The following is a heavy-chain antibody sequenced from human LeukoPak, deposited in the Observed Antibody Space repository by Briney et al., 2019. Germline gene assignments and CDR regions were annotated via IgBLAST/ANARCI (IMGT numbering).Heavy chain of an antibody. D-gene: IGHD3-9*01. V-gene: IGHV3-23*01. Sequence: GGSLRLSCAASGFTFSSYAMSWVRQAPGKGLGWVSAISGSGGSTYYADSVKGRFTISRDNSKNTLYLQMNSLRAEDTAVYYCARRSIYYDILTGYYSGADYFDYWGQGTLVTVSS. CDR3: ARRSIYYDILTGYYSGADYFDY. J-gene: IGHJ4*02. CDR2: ISGSGGST. CDR1: GFTFSSYA.